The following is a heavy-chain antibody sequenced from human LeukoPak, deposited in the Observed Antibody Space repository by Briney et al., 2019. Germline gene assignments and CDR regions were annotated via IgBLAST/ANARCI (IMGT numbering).Heavy chain of an antibody. CDR3: TSWGDTTAEYFQR. CDR2: INPDGRDT. V-gene: IGHV3-7*01. D-gene: IGHD2-21*02. CDR1: GFTFNRCW. Sequence: GGSLRLSCVVSGFTFNRCWMNWVRQAPGKGLEWVAHINPDGRDTYYVDSVKGRFTISGDNAQNSMYLQMNSLRVEDTAVYYCTSWGDTTAEYFQRWGQGTLVTVSS. J-gene: IGHJ1*01.